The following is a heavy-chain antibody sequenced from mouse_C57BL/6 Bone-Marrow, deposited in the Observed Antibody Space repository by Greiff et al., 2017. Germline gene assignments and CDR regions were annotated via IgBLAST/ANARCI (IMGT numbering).Heavy chain of an antibody. V-gene: IGHV5-16*01. CDR3: ARDGGYGRRYWYFDV. CDR2: INYDGSST. J-gene: IGHJ1*03. Sequence: EVHLVESEGGLVQPGSSMKLSCTASGFTFSDYYMAWVRQVPEKGLEWVANINYDGSSTYYLDSLKSRFLISRDNAKNILYLQMSSLQSEDTATYYCARDGGYGRRYWYFDVWGTGTTVTVSS. CDR1: GFTFSDYY. D-gene: IGHD1-1*01.